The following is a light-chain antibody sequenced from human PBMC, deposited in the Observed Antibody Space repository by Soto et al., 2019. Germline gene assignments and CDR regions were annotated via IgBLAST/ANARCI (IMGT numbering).Light chain of an antibody. CDR3: QQYNNWPPWT. CDR1: QSVSSY. J-gene: IGKJ1*01. Sequence: IVLTQSPPTLSLSPRERATLYCRASQSVSSYLAWYQQKPGQAPRLLIYGASNRATGIPDRFSGSGSGTDFTLTISSLQSEDFAVYYCQQYNNWPPWTFGQGTKVDIK. V-gene: IGKV3D-15*01. CDR2: GAS.